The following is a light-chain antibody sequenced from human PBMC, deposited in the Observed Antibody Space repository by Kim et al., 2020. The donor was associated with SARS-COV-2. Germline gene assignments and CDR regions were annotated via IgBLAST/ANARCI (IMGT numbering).Light chain of an antibody. CDR2: SNN. V-gene: IGLV1-44*01. CDR3: AAWDGSLNGQV. J-gene: IGLJ3*02. CDR1: ISNIVSNT. Sequence: GPRDAISYSGSISNIVSNTVNWFQQLPGTAAKLLSYSNNQRRTGVPARFSGSKSGTSASLAFRGLQSEDEADYYCAAWDGSLNGQVFGGGTHLTVL.